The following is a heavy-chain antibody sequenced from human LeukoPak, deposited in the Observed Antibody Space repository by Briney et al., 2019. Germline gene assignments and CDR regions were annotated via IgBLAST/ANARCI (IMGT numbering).Heavy chain of an antibody. CDR2: IYNSGST. V-gene: IGHV4-4*07. CDR1: GGSISSYF. CDR3: ARNAGDY. Sequence: SETLSLTCTVSGGSISSYFWSWMRQPAGKGLEWIGRIYNSGSTNYNPSLKSRVTMSVDTSKNQLYLDLRYVTAADTAVYYCARNAGDYWGQGTLVTVSS. D-gene: IGHD1-14*01. J-gene: IGHJ4*02.